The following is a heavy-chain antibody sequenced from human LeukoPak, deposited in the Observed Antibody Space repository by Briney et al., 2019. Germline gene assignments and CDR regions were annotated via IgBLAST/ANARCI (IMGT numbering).Heavy chain of an antibody. Sequence: GGSLRLSCAASGFTFSSYWMYWVRQAPGKGLVWVSRINSDGSSTSHADSVKGRFTISRDNAKSTLYLQMNSLRAEDTAVYYCARAYHADSSGWGYWGQGTLVTVSS. V-gene: IGHV3-74*01. CDR3: ARAYHADSSGWGY. D-gene: IGHD3-22*01. J-gene: IGHJ4*02. CDR1: GFTFSSYW. CDR2: INSDGSST.